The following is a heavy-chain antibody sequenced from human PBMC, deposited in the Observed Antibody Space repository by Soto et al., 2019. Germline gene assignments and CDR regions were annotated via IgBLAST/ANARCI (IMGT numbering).Heavy chain of an antibody. CDR3: ARELRFGEDYYGMDV. D-gene: IGHD3-10*01. CDR1: SGSINSGGYF. J-gene: IGHJ6*02. V-gene: IGHV4-31*03. CDR2: IHHNGNA. Sequence: PSETLSLTCTVSSGSINSGGYFWSWIRQHPGTGLEWIGYIHHNGNAYYNPSLKSRVTISVDTSKNQFSLKLSSVTAADTAVYYCARELRFGEDYYGMDVWGQGTTVTISS.